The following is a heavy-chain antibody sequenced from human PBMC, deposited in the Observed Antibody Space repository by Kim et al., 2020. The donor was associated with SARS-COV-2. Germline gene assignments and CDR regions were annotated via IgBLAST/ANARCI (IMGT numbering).Heavy chain of an antibody. CDR3: ARGGWYCSSTSCYFDY. CDR2: ISSSSSYI. V-gene: IGHV3-21*01. J-gene: IGHJ4*02. Sequence: GGSLRLSCAASGFTFSSYSMNWVRQAPGKGLEWVSSISSSSSYIYYADSVKGRFTISRDNAKNSLYLQMNSLRAEDTAVYYCARGGWYCSSTSCYFDYWGQGTLVTVSS. D-gene: IGHD2-2*01. CDR1: GFTFSSYS.